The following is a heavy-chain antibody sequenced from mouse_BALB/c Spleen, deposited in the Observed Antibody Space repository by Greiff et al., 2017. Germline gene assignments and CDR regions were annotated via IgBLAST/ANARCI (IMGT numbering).Heavy chain of an antibody. CDR2: ISSGGSYT. Sequence: EVHLVESWGGLVKPGGSLKLSCAASGFTFSSYTMSWVRQTPEKRLEWVATISSGGSYTYYPDSVKGRFTISRDNAKNTLYLQMSSLKSEDTAMYYCTRQYGNYLDYWGQGTTLTVSS. D-gene: IGHD2-10*02. V-gene: IGHV5-6-4*01. CDR3: TRQYGNYLDY. CDR1: GFTFSSYT. J-gene: IGHJ2*01.